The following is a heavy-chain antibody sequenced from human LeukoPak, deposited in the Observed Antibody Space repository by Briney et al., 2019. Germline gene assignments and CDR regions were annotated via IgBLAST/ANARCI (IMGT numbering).Heavy chain of an antibody. CDR3: AKDENSGYGY. V-gene: IGHV3-30*18. CDR1: GFTFRTYT. J-gene: IGHJ4*02. Sequence: GGSLRLSCAASGFTFRTYTMKWVRQGPGKGLEWVAVISYDGSNKYYADSVKGRFTISRDNSKNTLYLQMNSLRAEDTAVYYCAKDENSGYGYWGQGTLVTVSS. CDR2: ISYDGSNK. D-gene: IGHD5-12*01.